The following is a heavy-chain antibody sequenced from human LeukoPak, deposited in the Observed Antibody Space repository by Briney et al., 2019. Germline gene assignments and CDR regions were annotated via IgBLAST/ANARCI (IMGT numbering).Heavy chain of an antibody. V-gene: IGHV3-33*06. J-gene: IGHJ4*02. Sequence: GRSLRLSCAASGFTFSSYGMHWVRQAPGKGLEWVAVIWYDGNNKYYADSVKGRFTISRDNSKNTLYLQMNSLRAEDTAVYYCAKARRYSSSAFDYWGQGTLVTVSS. CDR2: IWYDGNNK. CDR1: GFTFSSYG. CDR3: AKARRYSSSAFDY. D-gene: IGHD6-6*01.